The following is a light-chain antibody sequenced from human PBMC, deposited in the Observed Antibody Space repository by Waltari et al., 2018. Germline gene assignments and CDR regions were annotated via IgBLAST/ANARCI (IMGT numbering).Light chain of an antibody. Sequence: EIVMTQTPLSLSVTPGQPASISCKSSQSLQYSAGKTYLSWYLQRPGQSPQLLISLVSSPFSGVPDRFSGSGSDKDFTLKISRVEADDVGVYYCMQGLQHPWTFGQGTKVEI. V-gene: IGKV2-29*02. CDR3: MQGLQHPWT. CDR1: QSLQYSAGKTY. CDR2: LVS. J-gene: IGKJ1*01.